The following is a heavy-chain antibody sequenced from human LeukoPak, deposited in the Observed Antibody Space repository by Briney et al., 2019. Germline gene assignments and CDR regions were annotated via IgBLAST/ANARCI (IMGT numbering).Heavy chain of an antibody. Sequence: ASVKVSCKASGGSFNSYVITWVRQAPGQGLEWMGWISAYNGNTNYAQKLQGRVTMTTDTSTSTAYMELRSLRSDDTAVYYCARAMGGYYDILTGYRPPPGYMDVWGKGTTVTVSS. J-gene: IGHJ6*03. CDR2: ISAYNGNT. CDR1: GGSFNSYV. D-gene: IGHD3-9*01. V-gene: IGHV1-18*01. CDR3: ARAMGGYYDILTGYRPPPGYMDV.